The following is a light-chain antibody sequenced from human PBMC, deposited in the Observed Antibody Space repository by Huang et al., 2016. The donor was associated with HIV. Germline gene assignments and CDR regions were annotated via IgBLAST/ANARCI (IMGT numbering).Light chain of an antibody. CDR1: QGVSNN. V-gene: IGKV3D-15*01. CDR3: QHYNNWPPWT. Sequence: EIVMTQSPATLSVSPGERATLSCRASQGVSNNVAWYQQQPGPTPRLLIHGASTRATGIAAKVSGRGSGTDFTLTITSLQPEDSAVYYCQHYNNWPPWTFGPGTQVEI. CDR2: GAS. J-gene: IGKJ1*01.